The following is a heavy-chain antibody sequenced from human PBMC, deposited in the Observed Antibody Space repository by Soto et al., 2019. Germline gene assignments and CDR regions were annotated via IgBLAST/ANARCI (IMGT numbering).Heavy chain of an antibody. J-gene: IGHJ4*02. CDR1: GYTFTGYY. CDR2: INPSSGGT. V-gene: IGHV1-2*02. D-gene: IGHD3-10*01. CDR3: ARQVRGLPY. Sequence: QVQLVQSGAEVKKPGASVKVSCKASGYTFTGYYLHWVRQAPGQGLEWMGWINPSSGGTSYAQKFQGRVTMTRDPSISTAYMELIRLSSDDTAVHYCARQVRGLPYWGQGTLVTVSS.